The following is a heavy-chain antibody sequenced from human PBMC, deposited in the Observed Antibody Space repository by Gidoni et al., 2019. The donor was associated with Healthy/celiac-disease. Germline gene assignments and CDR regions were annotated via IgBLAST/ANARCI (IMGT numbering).Heavy chain of an antibody. V-gene: IGHV2-26*01. CDR1: GFSLRNARRG. J-gene: IGHJ4*02. D-gene: IGHD6-19*01. Sequence: QVTLKESGPVLVKPTETLTLTCTVSGFSLRNARRGVSCIRQPPVMALEWIAPLFSHDEKSYSTALKSRLTISKDTSKSQVVLTMTNIDPVDTATYYCARSIAVAGTRGFDYWGQGTLVTVSS. CDR2: LFSHDEK. CDR3: ARSIAVAGTRGFDY.